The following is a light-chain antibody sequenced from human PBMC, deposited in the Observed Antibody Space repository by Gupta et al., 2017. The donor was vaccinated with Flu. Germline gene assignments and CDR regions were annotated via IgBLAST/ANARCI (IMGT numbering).Light chain of an antibody. J-gene: IGKJ2*01. CDR3: LQDNSFSNV. V-gene: IGKV1-5*03. CDR1: QTISSW. Sequence: DIQMTHSPSTLSASVGDRLTITCRASQTISSWLDWYQQKPGKAPKLLIYKVSNVESGVPSRFSGSGSGTEFTLTISSLQPDDFANYYCLQDNSFSNVFGQGTKMEIK. CDR2: KVS.